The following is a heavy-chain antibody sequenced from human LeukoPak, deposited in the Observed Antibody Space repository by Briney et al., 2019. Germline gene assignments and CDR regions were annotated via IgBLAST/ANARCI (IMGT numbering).Heavy chain of an antibody. CDR3: AMNWNYGSY. CDR2: INPNSGGT. V-gene: IGHV1/OR15-1*04. J-gene: IGHJ4*02. D-gene: IGHD1-7*01. CDR1: GYIFTDYY. Sequence: GASVKVSCKASGYIFTDYYMHWVRQAPGQELGWMGRINPNSGGTNYAQKFQGRVTMTRDTSISTAYMELSRLRSDDTAVYYCAMNWNYGSYWGQGTLVTVSS.